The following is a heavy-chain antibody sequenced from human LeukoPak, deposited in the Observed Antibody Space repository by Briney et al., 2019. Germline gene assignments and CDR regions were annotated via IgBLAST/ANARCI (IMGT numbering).Heavy chain of an antibody. CDR1: GGSFSDYY. Sequence: PSETLSLTCAVYGGSFSDYYWSWIRQPPGKGLEWIGEINHSGSTNYNPSLKSRVTISVDPSKNQISLKLSSVTAADTALYHCARANDYGDYLNWFDPWGQGTLVTVSS. CDR3: ARANDYGDYLNWFDP. CDR2: INHSGST. V-gene: IGHV4-34*01. D-gene: IGHD4-17*01. J-gene: IGHJ5*02.